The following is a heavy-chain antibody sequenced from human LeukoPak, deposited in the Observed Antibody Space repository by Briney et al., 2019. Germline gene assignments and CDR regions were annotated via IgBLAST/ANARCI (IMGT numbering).Heavy chain of an antibody. Sequence: GGSLRLSCAASGFTFSAYAMSWARQAPGKGLEWVANIKQDGNVNYYVDSVKGRFTISRDNAKNSLYLQMSNLRAEDTAVYFCARGGGLDVWGQGATVTVSS. CDR1: GFTFSAYA. CDR3: ARGGGLDV. D-gene: IGHD3-16*01. V-gene: IGHV3-7*03. J-gene: IGHJ6*02. CDR2: IKQDGNVN.